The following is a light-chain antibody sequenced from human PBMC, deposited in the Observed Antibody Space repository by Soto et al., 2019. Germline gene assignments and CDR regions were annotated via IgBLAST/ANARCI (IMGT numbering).Light chain of an antibody. CDR3: QQYGASPGVT. J-gene: IGKJ3*01. Sequence: EIVLTQSPGTLSLSPGERATLSCRASQSVSSSYIAWFQQKPGQAPRLLIYGASSRATGIPDRFSGYGSGTDFTLPISRLEPEAFAVYYCQQYGASPGVTFGPGTKVDIK. CDR2: GAS. V-gene: IGKV3-20*01. CDR1: QSVSSSY.